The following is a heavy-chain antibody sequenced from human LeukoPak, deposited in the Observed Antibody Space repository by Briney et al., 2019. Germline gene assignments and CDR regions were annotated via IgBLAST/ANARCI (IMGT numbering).Heavy chain of an antibody. CDR3: AKDPRVGSRVATPCH. Sequence: GGSLRLSCAASGFTFSSYAMSWVRQAPGKGLGWVSAISGSGGGTYYADSVKGRFTISRDNSKSTLFLQMNSLRAEDTAVYYCAKDPRVGSRVATPCHWGQGTLVTVSS. CDR1: GFTFSSYA. J-gene: IGHJ4*02. D-gene: IGHD5-24*01. CDR2: ISGSGGGT. V-gene: IGHV3-23*01.